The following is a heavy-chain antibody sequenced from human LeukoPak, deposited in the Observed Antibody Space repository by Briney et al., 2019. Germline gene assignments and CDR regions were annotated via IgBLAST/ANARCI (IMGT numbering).Heavy chain of an antibody. J-gene: IGHJ5*02. V-gene: IGHV4-39*02. D-gene: IGHD2-2*01. CDR1: GGSISSSSYY. Sequence: SETLSLTCTVSGGSISSSSYYWGWIRQPPGKGLEWIGSIYYSGSTYYNPSLKSRVTISVDTSKNQFSLKLSSVTAADTAVYYCARDRGYCSSTSCRGGDWFDPWGQGTLVTVSS. CDR2: IYYSGST. CDR3: ARDRGYCSSTSCRGGDWFDP.